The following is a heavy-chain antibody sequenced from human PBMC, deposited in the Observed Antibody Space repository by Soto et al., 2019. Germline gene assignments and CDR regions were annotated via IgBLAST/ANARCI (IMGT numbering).Heavy chain of an antibody. V-gene: IGHV3-11*01. CDR3: ARFYVWDLYYYYYGMDV. CDR1: GFTFSDYY. D-gene: IGHD3-16*01. Sequence: GGSLRLSCAASGFTFSDYYMSWIRQAPGKGLEWVSYISSSGSTIYYADSVKGRFTISRDNAKNSLYLQMNSLRAEDTAVYYCARFYVWDLYYYYYGMDVWGQGTTVTVSS. J-gene: IGHJ6*02. CDR2: ISSSGSTI.